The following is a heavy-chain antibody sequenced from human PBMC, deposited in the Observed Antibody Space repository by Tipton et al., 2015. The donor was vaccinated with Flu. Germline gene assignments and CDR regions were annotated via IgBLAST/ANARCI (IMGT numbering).Heavy chain of an antibody. CDR3: ARQMTGDYSNYYYYGMDV. V-gene: IGHV5-51*01. CDR1: GYSFTSYW. D-gene: IGHD4-11*01. J-gene: IGHJ6*02. CDR2: IYPGDSDT. Sequence: EVQLVQSGAEVKKPGESLKISCKGSGYSFTSYWIGWVRQMPGKGLEWMGIIYPGDSDTRYSPSFQGQVTISADKSISTAYLQWSSLKASDTAMYYCARQMTGDYSNYYYYGMDVWGQGTTVTVSS.